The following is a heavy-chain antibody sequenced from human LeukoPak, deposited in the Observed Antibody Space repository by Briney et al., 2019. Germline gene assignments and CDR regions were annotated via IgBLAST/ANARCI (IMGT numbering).Heavy chain of an antibody. V-gene: IGHV3-48*02. CDR1: GFTFTNAW. D-gene: IGHD1-26*01. J-gene: IGHJ4*02. Sequence: GGSLRLSCAASGFTFTNAWMTWVRQAPGKGLEWVSFISSGSRIIYYADSVKGRFNVSRDNAKNSLYLQMNSLRDEDTAVYYCARNPAGIGDYWGQGTLVTVSS. CDR3: ARNPAGIGDY. CDR2: ISSGSRII.